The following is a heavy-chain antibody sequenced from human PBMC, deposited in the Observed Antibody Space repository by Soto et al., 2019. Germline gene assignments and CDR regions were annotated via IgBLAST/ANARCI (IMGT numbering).Heavy chain of an antibody. D-gene: IGHD1-26*01. J-gene: IGHJ3*02. Sequence: SETLSLTCAVYGGSFSGYYWSWIRQPPGKGLEWIGEINHSGSTNYNPSLKSRVTISVDTSKNQFSLKLSSVTAADTAVYYCARELVGATSTYDAFDIWGQGTMVTVSS. V-gene: IGHV4-34*01. CDR2: INHSGST. CDR3: ARELVGATSTYDAFDI. CDR1: GGSFSGYY.